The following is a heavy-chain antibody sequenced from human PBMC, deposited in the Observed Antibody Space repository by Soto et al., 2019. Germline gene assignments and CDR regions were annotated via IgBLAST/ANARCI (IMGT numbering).Heavy chain of an antibody. V-gene: IGHV3-23*01. Sequence: GSLRLSCAASGFTFSSYAMSWVRQAPGKGLEWVSAISGSGGSTYYADSVKGRFTISRDNSKNTLYLQMNSLRAEDTAVYYCAKSRDSGYDSFYFDYWGQGTLVTSPQ. D-gene: IGHD5-12*01. CDR3: AKSRDSGYDSFYFDY. CDR1: GFTFSSYA. CDR2: ISGSGGST. J-gene: IGHJ4*02.